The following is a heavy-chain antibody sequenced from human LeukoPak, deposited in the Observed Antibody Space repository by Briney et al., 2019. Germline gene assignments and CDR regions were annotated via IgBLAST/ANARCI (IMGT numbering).Heavy chain of an antibody. CDR1: GFTFSSYW. J-gene: IGHJ4*02. CDR2: IKQDGSDK. Sequence: GGSQRLSCAASGFTFSSYWMSWVRQAPGKGLEWVANIKQDGSDKHYLDSVKGRFTISRDNAKNSLHLQMNSLRVEDTAVYYCARDGSGWAYDYWGQGTLVTVSS. D-gene: IGHD6-19*01. V-gene: IGHV3-7*04. CDR3: ARDGSGWAYDY.